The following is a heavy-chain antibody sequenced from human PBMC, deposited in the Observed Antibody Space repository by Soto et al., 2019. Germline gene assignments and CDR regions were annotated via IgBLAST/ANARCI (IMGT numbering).Heavy chain of an antibody. Sequence: GGSLRLSCAASGFTFRSFTTNWVRQAPGKGLEWVSTISSNSAYIYYTDALRGRFTISRDNAKNSLHLQMNSLRAEDTAVYYCTRDASRDSSARGWFDPWGPGTLVTVSS. CDR1: GFTFRSFT. CDR3: TRDASRDSSARGWFDP. J-gene: IGHJ5*02. V-gene: IGHV3-21*01. D-gene: IGHD6-13*01. CDR2: ISSNSAYI.